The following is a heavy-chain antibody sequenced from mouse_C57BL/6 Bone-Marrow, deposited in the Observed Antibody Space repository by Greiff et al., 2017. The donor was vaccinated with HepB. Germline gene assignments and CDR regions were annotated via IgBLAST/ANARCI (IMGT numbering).Heavy chain of an antibody. V-gene: IGHV1-4*01. CDR1: GYTFTSYT. CDR3: ARCDSWYFDV. Sequence: VHLVESGAELARPGASVKMSCKASGYTFTSYTMHWVKQRPGQGLEWIGYINPSSGYTKYNQKFKDKATLTADKSSSTAYMQLSSLTSEDSAVYYCARCDSWYFDVWGTGTTVTVSS. CDR2: INPSSGYT. J-gene: IGHJ1*03. D-gene: IGHD2-4*01.